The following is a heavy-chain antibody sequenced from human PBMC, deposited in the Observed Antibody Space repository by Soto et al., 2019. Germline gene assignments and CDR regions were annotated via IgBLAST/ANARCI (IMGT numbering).Heavy chain of an antibody. D-gene: IGHD6-6*01. CDR2: ISWNSGSI. CDR1: GFTFDDYA. Sequence: GGSLRLSCAASGFTFDDYAMHWVRQAPGKGLEWVSGISWNSGSIGYADSVKGRFTISRDNAKNSLYLQMNSLRAEDTALYYCAKDIRIAARQTYGMDVWGQGTTVTVSS. CDR3: AKDIRIAARQTYGMDV. V-gene: IGHV3-9*01. J-gene: IGHJ6*02.